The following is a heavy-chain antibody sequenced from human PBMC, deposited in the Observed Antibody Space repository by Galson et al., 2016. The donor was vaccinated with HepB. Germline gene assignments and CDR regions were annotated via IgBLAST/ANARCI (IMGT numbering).Heavy chain of an antibody. CDR3: ARDVGSTLVARSFDY. V-gene: IGHV6-1*01. D-gene: IGHD6-6*01. CDR2: TYFRSKWYN. J-gene: IGHJ4*02. Sequence: CAISGDSVSSNTAAWNWIRQSPSRGLEWLGRTYFRSKWYNDYTMSVKSRIIISPDTSKNQFSLQLNSATPEDTAVYYCARDVGSTLVARSFDYWGQGTLVTVSS. CDR1: GDSVSSNTAA.